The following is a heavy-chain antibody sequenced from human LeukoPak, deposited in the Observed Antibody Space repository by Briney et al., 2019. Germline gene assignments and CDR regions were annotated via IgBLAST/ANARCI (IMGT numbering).Heavy chain of an antibody. V-gene: IGHV3-66*01. D-gene: IGHD5-12*01. CDR3: ARGISGYSGYDY. J-gene: IGHJ4*02. CDR2: FYHSDST. CDR1: GLPFSTYW. Sequence: GGSLRLSCAASGLPFSTYWMSWVRQAPGKGLEWVSVFYHSDSTYYADSVQGRFSISRDNSKNTLYLQMNSLRAEDTAVYYCARGISGYSGYDYWGQGTLVTVSS.